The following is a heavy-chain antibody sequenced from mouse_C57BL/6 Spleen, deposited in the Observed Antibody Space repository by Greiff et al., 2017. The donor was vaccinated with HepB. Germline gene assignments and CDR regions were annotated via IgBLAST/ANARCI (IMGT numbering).Heavy chain of an antibody. CDR3: ARDMGLRDWYFDV. Sequence: EVQLVEPGGGLVKPGGSLKLSCAASGFTFSSYAMSWVRQTPEKRLEWVATISDGGSYTYYPDNVKGRFTMSRDNAKNNLYLQMSHLKSEDTAMYYCARDMGLRDWYFDVWGTGTTVTVSS. V-gene: IGHV5-4*01. CDR1: GFTFSSYA. CDR2: ISDGGSYT. J-gene: IGHJ1*03. D-gene: IGHD2-4*01.